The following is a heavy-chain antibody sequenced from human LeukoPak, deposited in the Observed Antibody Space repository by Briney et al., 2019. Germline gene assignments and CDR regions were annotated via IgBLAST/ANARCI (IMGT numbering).Heavy chain of an antibody. J-gene: IGHJ5*02. CDR1: GYTFTGYY. CDR3: ARVKGWFGAKNWFDP. CDR2: INPNSGGT. D-gene: IGHD3-10*01. V-gene: IGHV1-2*04. Sequence: ASVKVSCKASGYTFTGYYMHWVRQAPGQGLEWMGWINPNSGGTNYAQKFQGWVTMTRDTSISTAYMELSRLRSDDTAVYYCARVKGWFGAKNWFDPWGQGTLVTVSS.